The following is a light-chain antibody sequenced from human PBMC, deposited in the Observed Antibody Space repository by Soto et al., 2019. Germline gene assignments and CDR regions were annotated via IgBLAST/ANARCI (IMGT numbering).Light chain of an antibody. CDR2: GTS. J-gene: IGKJ5*01. CDR1: QSVSSSS. CDR3: QRYGSSPLIT. Sequence: EIVMTQSPGTLSLSPGERATLSCRASQSVSSSSLAWYQQRPGQAPRLLIYGTSSRATGIPDRFSGSGSGTDFTLTISRLEPEDFAVYFCQRYGSSPLITFGQGTDWRL. V-gene: IGKV3-20*01.